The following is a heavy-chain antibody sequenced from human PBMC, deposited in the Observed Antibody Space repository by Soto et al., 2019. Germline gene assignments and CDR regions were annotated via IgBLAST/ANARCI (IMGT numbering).Heavy chain of an antibody. CDR1: GFTFSSYA. Sequence: GGSLRLSCAASGFTFSSYAMSWVRQAPGKGLKWVSAISGSGGSTYYADSVKGRFTISRDNSKNSLYLQMNSLRAEDTAVYYCARWPGRRDGTDAFDIWGQGTMVTVSS. CDR2: ISGSGGST. V-gene: IGHV3-23*01. CDR3: ARWPGRRDGTDAFDI. J-gene: IGHJ3*02. D-gene: IGHD2-15*01.